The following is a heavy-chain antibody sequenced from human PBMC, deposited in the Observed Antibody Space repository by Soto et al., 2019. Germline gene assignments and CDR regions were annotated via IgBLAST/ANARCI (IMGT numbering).Heavy chain of an antibody. CDR2: ITSSGDSI. Sequence: LRLSCAASGFRFGEHSMNWVRQAPGKGLEWLSYITSSGDSIYYADSVKGRFTVSRDNAKNSLFLHMNSLRDDDTAVYYCARLPKGSMVTSWGQGTLVTVSS. D-gene: IGHD2-21*02. CDR1: GFRFGEHS. V-gene: IGHV3-48*02. J-gene: IGHJ4*02. CDR3: ARLPKGSMVTS.